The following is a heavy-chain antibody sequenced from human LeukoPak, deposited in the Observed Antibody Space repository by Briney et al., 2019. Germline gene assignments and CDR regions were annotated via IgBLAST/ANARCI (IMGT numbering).Heavy chain of an antibody. D-gene: IGHD2-15*01. CDR1: GYSFTSYW. CDR2: IDPSDSYT. Sequence: GESLKTSCKGSGYSFTSYWISWVRQMPGKGLEWMGRIDPSDSYTNYSPSFQGHVTISADKSISTAYLQWSSLKASDTAMYYCARPGEYCSGGSCDNYGMDVWGQGTTVTVSS. J-gene: IGHJ6*02. CDR3: ARPGEYCSGGSCDNYGMDV. V-gene: IGHV5-10-1*01.